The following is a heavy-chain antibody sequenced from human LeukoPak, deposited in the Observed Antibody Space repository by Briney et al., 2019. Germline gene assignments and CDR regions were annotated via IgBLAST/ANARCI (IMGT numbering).Heavy chain of an antibody. CDR2: ISSSSSYI. J-gene: IGHJ6*02. CDR1: GFTFGSYS. D-gene: IGHD3-22*01. Sequence: GGSLRLSCAASGFTFGSYSMNWVRQAPGKGLEWVSSISSSSSYIYYADSVKGRFTISRDNAKNSLYLQMNSLGAEDTAVYYCARLVEGYYYDSSGYYQTYYYYGMDVWGQGTTVTVSS. CDR3: ARLVEGYYYDSSGYYQTYYYYGMDV. V-gene: IGHV3-21*01.